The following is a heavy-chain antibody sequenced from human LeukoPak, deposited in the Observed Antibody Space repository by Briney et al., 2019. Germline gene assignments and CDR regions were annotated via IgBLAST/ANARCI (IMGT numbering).Heavy chain of an antibody. Sequence: GGSLRLSCAASGFTFSSYWMSWVRQAPGKGLEWVANIMQDGSEKYYVDSVKGRFTISRDNAKNSLYLQMNSLRAEDTAVYYCARVGFSRKWELLRYADYWGQGTLVTVSS. J-gene: IGHJ4*02. V-gene: IGHV3-7*01. D-gene: IGHD1-26*01. CDR1: GFTFSSYW. CDR3: ARVGFSRKWELLRYADY. CDR2: IMQDGSEK.